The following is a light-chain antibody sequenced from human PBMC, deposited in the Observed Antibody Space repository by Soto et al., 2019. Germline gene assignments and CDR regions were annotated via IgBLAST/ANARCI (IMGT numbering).Light chain of an antibody. J-gene: IGLJ2*01. CDR2: DVT. CDR1: STDVGGFNY. V-gene: IGLV2-14*03. Sequence: QFALTQAAFGSGSPGRSVTISCTGTSTDVGGFNYVSWYQHLPGRAPKLIIYDVTNRPSGISYRFSASKSGRTASLTISGLQAEDEADYYCSSYSSSTTHVVFGGGTKLTVL. CDR3: SSYSSSTTHVV.